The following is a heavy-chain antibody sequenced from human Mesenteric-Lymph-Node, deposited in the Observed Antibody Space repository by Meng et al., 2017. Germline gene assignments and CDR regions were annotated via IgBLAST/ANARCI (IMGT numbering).Heavy chain of an antibody. V-gene: IGHV1-8*03. Sequence: ASVKVSCKASGDTFINYDINWVRQATGQGLEWMGWMSPHSGYTGYAPMFQGRLAITRNTSISTVYMELSNLRSDDTALYFCARTRGYNYGYSDFWGQGTRVTVSS. CDR1: GDTFINYD. J-gene: IGHJ4*02. CDR2: MSPHSGYT. D-gene: IGHD5-18*01. CDR3: ARTRGYNYGYSDF.